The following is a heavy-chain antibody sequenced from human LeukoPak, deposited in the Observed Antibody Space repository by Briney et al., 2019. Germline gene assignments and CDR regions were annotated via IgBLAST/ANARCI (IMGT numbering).Heavy chain of an antibody. CDR2: ISGSGAST. V-gene: IGHV3-23*01. D-gene: IGHD4-17*01. CDR3: AKDDGDYPFRFFDY. Sequence: GGSLRLSCAASGFTFSSHAMTWVRQAPGKGLEWVSAISGSGASTYYADSVKGRFTISRDNSKNTLYLQMNSLRAEDTAVYYCAKDDGDYPFRFFDYWGQGTLVTVSS. J-gene: IGHJ4*02. CDR1: GFTFSSHA.